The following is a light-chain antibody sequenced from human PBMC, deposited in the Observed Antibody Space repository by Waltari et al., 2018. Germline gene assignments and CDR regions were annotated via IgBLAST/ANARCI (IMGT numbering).Light chain of an antibody. V-gene: IGKV2-28*01. CDR2: FGS. J-gene: IGKJ1*01. CDR1: QSLLQTNGYNY. Sequence: DIVVTQSPLSLPVTPGEPASISCRSTQSLLQTNGYNYLDWYFQKPGQAPQLLIYFGSNRASGVPDRFSGSGSGTNFTLKISRVEAEDVGVYYCMQALQPPWTFGQGTKVEI. CDR3: MQALQPPWT.